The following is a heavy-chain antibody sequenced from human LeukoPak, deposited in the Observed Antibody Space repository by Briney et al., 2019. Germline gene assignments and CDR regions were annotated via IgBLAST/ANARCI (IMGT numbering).Heavy chain of an antibody. V-gene: IGHV3-30*03. Sequence: GGSLRLSCAASGLILRSYGMHWVRQAPGKGLEWVAVISYDGSNKYYADSVKGRFTISRDNSKNTLYLQMNSLRAEDTAVYYCARDRSSGWGNDAFDFWGQGTMVTVSS. J-gene: IGHJ3*01. CDR3: ARDRSSGWGNDAFDF. CDR2: ISYDGSNK. D-gene: IGHD6-19*01. CDR1: GLILRSYG.